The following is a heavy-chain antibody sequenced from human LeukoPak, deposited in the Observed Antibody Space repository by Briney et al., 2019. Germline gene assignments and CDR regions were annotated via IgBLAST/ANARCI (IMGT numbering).Heavy chain of an antibody. Sequence: PSETLSLTCTVSSGSISSYYWSWIRQPPGKGLEWIGYIFYSGSTKYNPSLKSRVTISVDTSNNQFSLKLTSLTVADTAVYYCARHPSAMARFDPWGQGTLVTVSS. CDR1: SGSISSYY. V-gene: IGHV4-59*08. J-gene: IGHJ5*02. D-gene: IGHD5-18*01. CDR3: ARHPSAMARFDP. CDR2: IFYSGST.